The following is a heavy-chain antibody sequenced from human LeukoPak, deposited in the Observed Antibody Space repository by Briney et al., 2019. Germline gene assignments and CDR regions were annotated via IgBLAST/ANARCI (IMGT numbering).Heavy chain of an antibody. CDR3: AREEYDFWSGYHNWFDP. CDR2: IHYSGST. Sequence: SETLSLTCIVSGGSVSSGSYYWSWIRQPPGKGLEWIGYIHYSGSTDYNPSLKSRVTILVDTSKNQFSLKLSSVTAADTAVYYCAREEYDFWSGYHNWFDPWGQGTLVTVSS. J-gene: IGHJ5*02. D-gene: IGHD3-3*01. CDR1: GGSVSSGSYY. V-gene: IGHV4-61*01.